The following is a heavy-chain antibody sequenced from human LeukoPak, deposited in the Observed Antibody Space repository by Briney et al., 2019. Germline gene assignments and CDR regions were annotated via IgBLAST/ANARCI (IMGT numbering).Heavy chain of an antibody. CDR1: SGSISDSSYY. V-gene: IGHV4-39*01. Sequence: PSETLSLTCTVSSGSISDSSYYWGWIRQPPGKGLEWIGTIYYSGSTYQNPSLKSRVTISVHTSKSQFSLKLSSVTAADTAVYYCARRRRWTTVRGGPLDAFDIWGQGTMVTVSP. J-gene: IGHJ3*02. D-gene: IGHD3-10*01. CDR2: IYYSGST. CDR3: ARRRRWTTVRGGPLDAFDI.